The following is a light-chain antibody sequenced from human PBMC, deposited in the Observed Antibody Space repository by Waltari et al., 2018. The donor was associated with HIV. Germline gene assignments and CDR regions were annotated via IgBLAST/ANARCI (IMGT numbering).Light chain of an antibody. CDR3: SSYTSSYTVI. Sequence: QSALTQPASVSGSPGQSITISCSGSRSDVGGYNYVSWYQQHPGKAPKLMVYDVSARPSGVSNRFSGSKSDNTASLTISGLQTEDEADYYCSSYTSSYTVIFGGGTKLTVL. V-gene: IGLV2-14*01. CDR2: DVS. CDR1: RSDVGGYNY. J-gene: IGLJ2*01.